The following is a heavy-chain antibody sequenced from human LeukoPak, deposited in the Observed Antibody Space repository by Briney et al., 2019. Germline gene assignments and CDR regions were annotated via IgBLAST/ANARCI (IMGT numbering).Heavy chain of an antibody. Sequence: NLGGSLRLSCAASGFAFSSYSMNWVRQAPGKGLEWVSSISSSSSYIHYADSLKGRFTISRDNAKNSLFLQMNSLRAEDTAVYYCAREAFNLNYCFDYWGQGTLVSVSS. CDR2: ISSSSSYI. CDR1: GFAFSSYS. CDR3: AREAFNLNYCFDY. J-gene: IGHJ4*02. V-gene: IGHV3-21*01. D-gene: IGHD1-7*01.